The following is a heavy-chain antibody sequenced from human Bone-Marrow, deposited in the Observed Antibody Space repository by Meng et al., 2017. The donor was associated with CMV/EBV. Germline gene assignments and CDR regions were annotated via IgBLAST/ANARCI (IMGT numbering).Heavy chain of an antibody. CDR1: GGSVSSGSYY. Sequence: SETLSISCTVSGGSVSSGSYYWSWIRQPPRKGLEWIGYIYYSGSTNYNPSLKSRVTISVDTSKNQFSLKLSSVTAADTAVYYCARDTDFWSGSGPYGMDVWGQGTTVTVSS. J-gene: IGHJ6*02. CDR2: IYYSGST. CDR3: ARDTDFWSGSGPYGMDV. D-gene: IGHD3-3*01. V-gene: IGHV4-61*01.